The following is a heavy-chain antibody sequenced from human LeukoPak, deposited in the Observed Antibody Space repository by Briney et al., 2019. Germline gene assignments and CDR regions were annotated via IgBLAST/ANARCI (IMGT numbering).Heavy chain of an antibody. Sequence: ASVKVSCKASGFSFTSYYMHWVRQAPGQGLEWMGIINPSGGSTSYVQKFQGRVTMTRDTSTSTVYMELSSLSSEDTAVYYSARGGNPLYGLDCWGQGTLVTVSS. J-gene: IGHJ4*02. CDR3: ARGGNPLYGLDC. D-gene: IGHD1-14*01. CDR1: GFSFTSYY. V-gene: IGHV1-46*01. CDR2: INPSGGST.